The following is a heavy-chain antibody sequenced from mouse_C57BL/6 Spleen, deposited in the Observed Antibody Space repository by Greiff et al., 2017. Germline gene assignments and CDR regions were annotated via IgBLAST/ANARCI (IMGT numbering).Heavy chain of an antibody. CDR3: ARDHYDRAMDY. V-gene: IGHV3-6*01. CDR1: GYSITSGYY. CDR2: ISYDGSN. Sequence: ESGPGLVKPSQSLSLTCSVTGYSITSGYYWNWIRQFPGNKLEWMGYISYDGSNNYNPSLKNRISITRDTSKNQFFLKLNSVTTEDTATYYCARDHYDRAMDYWGQGTSVTVSS. J-gene: IGHJ4*01. D-gene: IGHD1-1*01.